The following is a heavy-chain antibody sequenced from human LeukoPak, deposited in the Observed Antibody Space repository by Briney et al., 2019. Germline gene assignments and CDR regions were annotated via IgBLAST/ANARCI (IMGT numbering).Heavy chain of an antibody. CDR3: ARDVLAAGATGTFDI. Sequence: PGGSLRLSCAASGFTLSNYWMSWVRQAPGKGLQWVANIKQDGSEKYYVDSVKGRFTISRDNAKNSLYLEMNSLRVEDTAVYYCARDVLAAGATGTFDIWGQGTMVTVSS. CDR2: IKQDGSEK. D-gene: IGHD1-14*01. J-gene: IGHJ3*02. V-gene: IGHV3-7*03. CDR1: GFTLSNYW.